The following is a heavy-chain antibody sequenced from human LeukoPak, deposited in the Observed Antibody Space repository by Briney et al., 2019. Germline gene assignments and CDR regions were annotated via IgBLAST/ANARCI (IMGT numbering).Heavy chain of an antibody. CDR2: ITSGNII. D-gene: IGHD6-13*01. Sequence: GGSLRLSCAASGFTFSDYYMSWIRQAPGKGLEWVSYITSGNIIYYADSVKGRFTISRDNSKNTLYLQMNSLRAEDTAAYYCAKGGFSSSWYLQDYWGQGTLVTVSS. CDR1: GFTFSDYY. J-gene: IGHJ4*02. V-gene: IGHV3-11*04. CDR3: AKGGFSSSWYLQDY.